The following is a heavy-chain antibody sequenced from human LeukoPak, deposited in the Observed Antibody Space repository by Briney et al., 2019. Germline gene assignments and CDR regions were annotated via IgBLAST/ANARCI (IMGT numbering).Heavy chain of an antibody. J-gene: IGHJ4*02. D-gene: IGHD4-17*01. CDR3: AKAQENGDYSL. CDR2: ISGSGGST. CDR1: GFTFSSYA. Sequence: GGSLRLSCAASGFTFSSYAMRWVRQAPGKGLEWVSAISGSGGSTYYADSVKGRFTISRDNSKNTLYLQMNSLRAEDTAVYYCAKAQENGDYSLWGQGTLVTVSS. V-gene: IGHV3-23*01.